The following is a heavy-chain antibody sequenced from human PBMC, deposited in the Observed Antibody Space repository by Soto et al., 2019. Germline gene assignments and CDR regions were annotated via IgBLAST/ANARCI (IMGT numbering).Heavy chain of an antibody. J-gene: IGHJ5*02. Sequence: QVQLVESGGGVVQPGRSLRLSCAASGFTFSTYGIHWVRQAPGKGLEWVAAIFYDGSRKFYTDSVKGRFTFSRDNSKNTVYLQMNGLRAEDTAVYYCARDQAEIVAAPIDGNALSNWFDPWGQGTLVTVSS. CDR2: IFYDGSRK. V-gene: IGHV3-33*01. D-gene: IGHD5-12*01. CDR1: GFTFSTYG. CDR3: ARDQAEIVAAPIDGNALSNWFDP.